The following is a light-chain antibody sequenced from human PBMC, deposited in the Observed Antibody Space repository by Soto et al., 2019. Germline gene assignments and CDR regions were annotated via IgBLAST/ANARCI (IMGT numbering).Light chain of an antibody. CDR3: QQYATSPIT. CDR1: QSVSSN. CDR2: GAS. J-gene: IGKJ5*01. V-gene: IGKV3-20*01. Sequence: EILLTHSPATRSVSPGERATLAFRASQSVSSNLAWYQQKPGQAPSLLIYGASSRATGTPDRFIGSGSGTDFTLTISRLEPEDSAVYYCQQYATSPITFGQGTRLEIK.